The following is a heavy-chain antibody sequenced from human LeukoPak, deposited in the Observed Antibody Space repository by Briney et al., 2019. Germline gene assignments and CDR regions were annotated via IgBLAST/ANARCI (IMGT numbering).Heavy chain of an antibody. V-gene: IGHV4-39*07. Sequence: PSETLSLTCTVSGGSISSSSYYWGWIRQPPGKGLEWIGSIYHSGSTNYNPSLKSRVTISIDKSKNQFSLNLTSVTAADTAVYYCAVLQLWENGDYWGQGILVTVSS. D-gene: IGHD5-18*01. CDR3: AVLQLWENGDY. J-gene: IGHJ4*02. CDR2: IYHSGST. CDR1: GGSISSSSYY.